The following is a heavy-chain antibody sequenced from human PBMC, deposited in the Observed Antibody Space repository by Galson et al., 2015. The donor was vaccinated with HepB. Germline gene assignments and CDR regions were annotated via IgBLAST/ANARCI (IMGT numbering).Heavy chain of an antibody. CDR2: IWYDGSNK. CDR3: ARDRFYCSSTSCYTGEDAFDI. CDR1: GFTFSSYG. V-gene: IGHV3-33*01. Sequence: SLRLSCAASGFTFSSYGTHWVRQAPGKGLEWVAVIWYDGSNKYYADSVKGRFTISRDNSKNTLYLQMNSLRAEDTAVYYCARDRFYCSSTSCYTGEDAFDIWGQGTMVTVSS. J-gene: IGHJ3*02. D-gene: IGHD2-2*02.